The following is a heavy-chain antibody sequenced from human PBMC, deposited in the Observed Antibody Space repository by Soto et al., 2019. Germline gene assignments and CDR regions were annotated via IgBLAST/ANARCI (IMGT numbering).Heavy chain of an antibody. D-gene: IGHD2-15*01. J-gene: IGHJ4*02. CDR1: GYTFTNFG. CDR2: ISAYTDTP. Sequence: ASVKVSCKASGYTFTNFGVTWVRRAPGQGLEWMGWISAYTDTPNYAQKFQGRVTMTIDTSTSTAYMDLRSLTSDDTAVYYCARSLGRHPSETPRGHSFGAGSLFPFDHWGQGTLVTVSS. V-gene: IGHV1-18*01. CDR3: ARSLGRHPSETPRGHSFGAGSLFPFDH.